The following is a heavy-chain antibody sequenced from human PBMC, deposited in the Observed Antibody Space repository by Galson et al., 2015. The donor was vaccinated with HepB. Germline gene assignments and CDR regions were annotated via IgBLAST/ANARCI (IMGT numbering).Heavy chain of an antibody. D-gene: IGHD5-24*01. CDR3: TTDLLEQDAFDI. Sequence: SLRLSCAASGFTFSNAWMNWVRQAPGKGLEWVGRIKSKTDGGTTDYAAPVKGRFTISRDDSKNTLYPQMNSLKTEDTAVYYCTTDLLEQDAFDIWGQGTMVTVSS. V-gene: IGHV3-15*07. J-gene: IGHJ3*02. CDR2: IKSKTDGGTT. CDR1: GFTFSNAW.